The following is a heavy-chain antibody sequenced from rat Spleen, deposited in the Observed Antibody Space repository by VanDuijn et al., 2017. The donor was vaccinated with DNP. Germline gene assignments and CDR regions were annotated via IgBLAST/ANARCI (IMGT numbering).Heavy chain of an antibody. CDR2: ISYSGRT. CDR3: ARCRIGPYYFDY. Sequence: EVQLQESGPGLVKPSPSLSLTCSVTGYSITSDYWGWIRKFPGNKMAWIGHISYSGRTTYNPSLKSRISISRDTSKNQFFLQLNSVMTDETATYYCARCRIGPYYFDYCGQGGMVTVSS. V-gene: IGHV3-1*01. CDR1: GYSITSDY. D-gene: IGHD1-5*01. J-gene: IGHJ2*01.